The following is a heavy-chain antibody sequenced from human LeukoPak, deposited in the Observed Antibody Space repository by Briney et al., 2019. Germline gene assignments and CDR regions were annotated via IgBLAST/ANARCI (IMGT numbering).Heavy chain of an antibody. D-gene: IGHD3-3*01. V-gene: IGHV4-61*01. Sequence: PSETLSLTCTVSGGSISSSSYYWGWIRQPPGKGLEWIGYIYYSGSTNYNPSLKSRVTISVDTSKNQFSLKLSSVTAADTAVYYCARDPGYDFWSGRFDPWGQGTLVTVSS. CDR2: IYYSGST. CDR3: ARDPGYDFWSGRFDP. J-gene: IGHJ5*02. CDR1: GGSISSSSYY.